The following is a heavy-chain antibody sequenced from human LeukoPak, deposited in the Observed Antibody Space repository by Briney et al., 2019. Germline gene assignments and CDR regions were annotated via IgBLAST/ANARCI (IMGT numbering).Heavy chain of an antibody. J-gene: IGHJ4*02. CDR3: ARDTKYAFDN. CDR2: ITSSSDYI. V-gene: IGHV3-21*01. D-gene: IGHD2-2*01. Sequence: GGSLRLSCAASGFTFSSYYMNWVRQAPGKGLEWVSSITSSSDYIYYADSVKGRFTISGDKAKNSVYLQMNSLRVEDTAVYYCARDTKYAFDNWGQGTLVTVSS. CDR1: GFTFSSYY.